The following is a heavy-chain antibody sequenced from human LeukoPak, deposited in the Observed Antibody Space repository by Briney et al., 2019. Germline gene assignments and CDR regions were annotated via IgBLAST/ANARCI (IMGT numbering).Heavy chain of an antibody. Sequence: GGSLRLSCAASGFTFSSYAMSWVRQAPGKGLEWVSAISGSGGSTYYADSVKGRFTISRDNSKNTLYLQMNSLRAEDTAVYYCAKDILAVAGEFCPFDYWGQGTLVTVSS. V-gene: IGHV3-23*01. CDR2: ISGSGGST. CDR3: AKDILAVAGEFCPFDY. J-gene: IGHJ4*02. D-gene: IGHD6-19*01. CDR1: GFTFSSYA.